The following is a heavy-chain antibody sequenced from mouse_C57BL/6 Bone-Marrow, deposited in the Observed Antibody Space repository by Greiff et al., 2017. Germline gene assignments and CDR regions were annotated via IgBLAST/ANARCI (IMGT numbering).Heavy chain of an antibody. CDR1: GYTFTDYY. Sequence: VQLQQSGPVLVKPGASVKMSCKASGYTFTDYYMNWVKQSHGKSLEWIGVINPYNGGTSYNQKFKGKATLTVDKSSSTAYMELNSLTSEDSAVYYCARTSSPAWFAYWGQGTLVTVSA. CDR2: INPYNGGT. V-gene: IGHV1-19*01. J-gene: IGHJ3*01. CDR3: ARTSSPAWFAY. D-gene: IGHD1-1*01.